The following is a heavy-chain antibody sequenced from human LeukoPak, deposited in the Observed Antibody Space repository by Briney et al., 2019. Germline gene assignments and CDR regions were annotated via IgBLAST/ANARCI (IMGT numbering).Heavy chain of an antibody. CDR2: ILSSGHNT. D-gene: IGHD5-18*01. J-gene: IGHJ5*01. Sequence: PGGSLRLSCAASGFTFSNYAISWVRQAPGKGLEWVSTILSSGHNTYYADSVKGRFTISGDNSKNTLYLQMNSLRAEDTVVYYCAIAQLWFDSWGQGTLVTVAS. CDR1: GFTFSNYA. CDR3: AIAQLWFDS. V-gene: IGHV3-23*01.